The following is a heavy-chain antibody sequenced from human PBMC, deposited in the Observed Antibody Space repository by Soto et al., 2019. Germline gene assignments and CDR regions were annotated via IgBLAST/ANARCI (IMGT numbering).Heavy chain of an antibody. Sequence: EVQVVESGGGLVQPGGSRRLSCAAARCTFSSYWLHWVRQAPGQGLEWLTRSNGEGSYTTYADSVKGRFTIYGDNANNTLYLQLSSLRAEDTPIYYCSRGAVYHYYYDAMDAWGRGTTVTVSS. J-gene: IGHJ6*02. D-gene: IGHD6-19*01. CDR2: SNGEGSYT. CDR3: SRGAVYHYYYDAMDA. CDR1: RCTFSSYW. V-gene: IGHV3-74*03.